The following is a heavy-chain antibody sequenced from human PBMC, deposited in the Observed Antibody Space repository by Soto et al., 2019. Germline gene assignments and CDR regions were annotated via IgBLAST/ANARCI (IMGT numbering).Heavy chain of an antibody. CDR2: ISSSSSYI. V-gene: IGHV3-21*01. CDR1: GFAFSIYR. CDR3: ARDAWGRSWTRYFDS. Sequence: LRLSFAASGFAFSIYRINWFRQAPCKGLEWVSSISSSSSYIYYADSVKGRFTISRDNAKNSLYLQMNSLRAEDTAVYYCARDAWGRSWTRYFDSWGQGTLVTVSS. J-gene: IGHJ4*02. D-gene: IGHD7-27*01.